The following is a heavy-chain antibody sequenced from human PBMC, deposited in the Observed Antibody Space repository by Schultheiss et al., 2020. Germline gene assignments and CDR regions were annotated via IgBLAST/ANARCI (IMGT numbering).Heavy chain of an antibody. J-gene: IGHJ4*02. CDR3: ARDSGNSYGAAALFDY. CDR1: GFTFSSYE. Sequence: GGSLRLSCAASGFTFSSYEMNWVRQAPGKGLEWVSYISSSGSTIYYTDSVKRRFTISRDNAKNSLYLQMNSLRAEDTTVYYCARDSGNSYGAAALFDYWGQGTLVTVS. CDR2: ISSSGSTI. V-gene: IGHV3-48*03. D-gene: IGHD5-18*01.